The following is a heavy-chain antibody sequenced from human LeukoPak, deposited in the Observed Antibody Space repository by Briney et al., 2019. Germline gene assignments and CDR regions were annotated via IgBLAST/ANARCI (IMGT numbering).Heavy chain of an antibody. Sequence: GRSLRLSCAASGFTFSSYAMSWVRQAPGKGREWVSAMSGSGGSTYYAEPVKGRFTISRANSKNTLYLQMNSLRAEDTAVYYCAKDDHGGSGWRDYFDYWGQGTLVTVSS. V-gene: IGHV3-23*01. CDR3: AKDDHGGSGWRDYFDY. CDR2: MSGSGGST. J-gene: IGHJ4*02. CDR1: GFTFSSYA. D-gene: IGHD6-19*01.